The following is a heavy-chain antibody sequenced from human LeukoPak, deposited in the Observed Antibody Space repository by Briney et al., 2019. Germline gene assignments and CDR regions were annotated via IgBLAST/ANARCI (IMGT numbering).Heavy chain of an antibody. CDR3: ARDRRDDLDAFDI. J-gene: IGHJ3*02. CDR2: IYYSGST. V-gene: IGHV4-59*01. Sequence: SETLSLTCTVSGGSISSYYWSWIRQPPGKGLEWIRYIYYSGSTNYNPSLKSRVTISVDTSKNQFSLKLSSVTAADTAVYYCARDRRDDLDAFDIWGQGTMVTVSS. D-gene: IGHD1-1*01. CDR1: GGSISSYY.